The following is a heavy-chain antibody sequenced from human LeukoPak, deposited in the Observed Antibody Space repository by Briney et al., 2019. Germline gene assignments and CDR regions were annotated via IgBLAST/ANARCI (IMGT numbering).Heavy chain of an antibody. CDR1: GFTLSSYA. V-gene: IGHV3-23*01. D-gene: IGHD2-15*01. CDR2: ISGSGGST. J-gene: IGHJ6*02. CDR3: ARDRGSGGFFGMDV. Sequence: GGSLRLSCAASGFTLSSYAMSWVRQAPGKGLEWVSAISGSGGSTHYADSAKGRFTISRDNSKNTLYLQMNSLRAEDTTVFYCARDRGSGGFFGMDVWGQGTSVTVSS.